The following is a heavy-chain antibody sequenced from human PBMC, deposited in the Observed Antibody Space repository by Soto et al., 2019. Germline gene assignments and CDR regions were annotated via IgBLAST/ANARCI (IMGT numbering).Heavy chain of an antibody. CDR2: INPKSGVT. CDR3: ARGVSGWSPVDD. J-gene: IGHJ4*02. V-gene: IGHV1-2*04. D-gene: IGHD6-19*01. CDR1: GYTFTDYY. Sequence: QVQLVQSGAELKKPGASVTVSCKASGYTFTDYYVHWLRQAPGQGLEWMGWINPKSGVTHYAQKFQGWVTMNGDTSFITASMELNRLKSHDTALFFCARGVSGWSPVDDLGQGTLVTVSS.